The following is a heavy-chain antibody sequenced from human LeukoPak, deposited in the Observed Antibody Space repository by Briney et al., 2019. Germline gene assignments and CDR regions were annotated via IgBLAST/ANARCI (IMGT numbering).Heavy chain of an antibody. CDR1: EFTFSSYG. D-gene: IGHD2-15*01. CDR3: AREGEYYCSGGSCYSGIHFDY. V-gene: IGHV3-33*01. J-gene: IGHJ4*02. Sequence: PGRSLRLSCAASEFTFSSYGMHWVRQAPGKGLEWVAVIWYDGSNKYYADSVKGRFTISRDDSKNTLYLQMNSLRAEDTAVYYCAREGEYYCSGGSCYSGIHFDYWGQGTLVTVSS. CDR2: IWYDGSNK.